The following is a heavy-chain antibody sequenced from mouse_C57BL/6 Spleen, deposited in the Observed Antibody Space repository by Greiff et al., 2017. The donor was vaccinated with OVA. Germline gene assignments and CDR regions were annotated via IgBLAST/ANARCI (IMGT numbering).Heavy chain of an antibody. CDR1: GYTFTSYW. CDR3: ARKKTGSFDY. Sequence: QVQLQQPGAELVRPGTSVKLSCKASGYTFTSYWMHWVKQRPGQGLEWIGVIDPSDSYTNYNQKFKGKATLTVDQSSSTAYMQLNSLTSEDSAVYYCARKKTGSFDYWGQGTTLTVSS. CDR2: IDPSDSYT. D-gene: IGHD4-1*01. V-gene: IGHV1-59*01. J-gene: IGHJ2*01.